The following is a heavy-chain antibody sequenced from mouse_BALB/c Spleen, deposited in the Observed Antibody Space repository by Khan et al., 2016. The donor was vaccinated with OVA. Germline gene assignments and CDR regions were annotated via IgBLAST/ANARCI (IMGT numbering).Heavy chain of an antibody. CDR1: GYSITSDYA. CDR3: AREGYDYDYAMDY. D-gene: IGHD2-4*01. Sequence: EVELVESGPGLVKPSQSLSLTCTVTGYSITSDYAWNWIRQFPGNKLEWMGYISYSGSTSYNPSLKSRISITRDTSKNQLFLQLNSVTTEDTATYYCAREGYDYDYAMDYWGQGTSVTGSS. V-gene: IGHV3-2*02. CDR2: ISYSGST. J-gene: IGHJ4*01.